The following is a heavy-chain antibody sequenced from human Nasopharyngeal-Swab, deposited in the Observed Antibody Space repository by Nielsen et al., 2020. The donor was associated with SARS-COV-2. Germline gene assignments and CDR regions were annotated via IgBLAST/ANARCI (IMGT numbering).Heavy chain of an antibody. J-gene: IGHJ6*02. D-gene: IGHD6-6*01. CDR3: AREVRGIAARPYSDYYYGMDV. V-gene: IGHV4-59*01. CDR2: IYYSGST. Sequence: WILQPPGKGLEWIGYIYYSGSTNYNPSLKSRVTISVDTSKNQFSLKLSSVTAADTAVYYCAREVRGIAARPYSDYYYGMDVWGQGTTVTVSS.